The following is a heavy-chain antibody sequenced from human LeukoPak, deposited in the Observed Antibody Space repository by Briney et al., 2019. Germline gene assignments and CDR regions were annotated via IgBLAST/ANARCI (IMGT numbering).Heavy chain of an antibody. CDR1: GGSFSGYY. D-gene: IGHD5-18*01. CDR2: INHSGST. CDR3: ARSRREKSYGYNSFDN. Sequence: SETLSLTCAVYGGSFSGYYWSWIRQPPGKGLEWIGEINHSGSTNYNPSLKSRVTISVDTSKNQFSLKLSSVTAADTAVYYCARSRREKSYGYNSFDNWGQGTLVTVSS. V-gene: IGHV4-34*01. J-gene: IGHJ4*02.